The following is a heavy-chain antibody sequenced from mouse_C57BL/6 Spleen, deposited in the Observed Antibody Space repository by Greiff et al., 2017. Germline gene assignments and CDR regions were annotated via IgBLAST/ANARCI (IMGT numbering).Heavy chain of an antibody. J-gene: IGHJ4*01. CDR3: ARRESESSLGAMDY. CDR2: IDPSDSYT. V-gene: IGHV1-69*01. CDR1: GYTFTSYW. D-gene: IGHD6-1*01. Sequence: VQLQQPGAELVMPGASVKLSCKASGYTFTSYWMHWVKQRPGQGLEWIGEIDPSDSYTNYNQKFKGKSTLTVDKSSSTAYMQLSSLTSEDSAVYYCARRESESSLGAMDYWGQGTSVTVSS.